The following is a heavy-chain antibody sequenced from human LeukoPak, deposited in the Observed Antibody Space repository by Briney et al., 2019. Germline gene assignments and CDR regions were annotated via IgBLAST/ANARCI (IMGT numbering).Heavy chain of an antibody. CDR1: GFTFSSYG. V-gene: IGHV3-30*02. CDR2: IRYDGSNK. D-gene: IGHD6-19*01. CDR3: AKVAEQWLDKSYYYYFYMDV. Sequence: VGSLRLSCAASGFTFSSYGMHWVRQAPGKGLEWVAFIRYDGSNKYYADSVKGRFTISRDNSKNTLYLQMNSLRAEDTAVYYCAKVAEQWLDKSYYYYFYMDVWGKGTTVTVSS. J-gene: IGHJ6*03.